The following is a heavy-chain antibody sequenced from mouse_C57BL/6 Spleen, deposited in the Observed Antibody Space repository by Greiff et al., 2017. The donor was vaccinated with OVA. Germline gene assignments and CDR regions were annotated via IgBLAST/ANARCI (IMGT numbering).Heavy chain of an antibody. CDR1: GYTFTTYP. V-gene: IGHV1-47*01. CDR2: FHPYNDDT. D-gene: IGHD2-4*01. CDR3: ARRGYDYDGGFAY. J-gene: IGHJ3*01. Sequence: VQLQQSGAELVKPGDSVKMSCKASGYTFTTYPIEWMKQNHGKSLEWIGNFHPYNDDTKYNEKFKGKATLTVEKSSSTVYLELSRLTSDDSAVYYCARRGYDYDGGFAYWGQGTLVTVSA.